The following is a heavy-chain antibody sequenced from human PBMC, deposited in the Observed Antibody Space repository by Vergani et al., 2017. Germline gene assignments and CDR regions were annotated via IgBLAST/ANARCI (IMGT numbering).Heavy chain of an antibody. CDR3: ATVTMVRGVKD. J-gene: IGHJ4*02. CDR1: GGSISSGDYY. V-gene: IGHV4-30-4*08. D-gene: IGHD3-10*01. Sequence: QVQLQESGPGLVKPSQTLSLTCTVSGGSISSGDYYLSWIRQPPGKGLEWIGYIYYSGSTYYNPFLKSRVTISVDTSKNQFSLKLSSVTAADTAVYYCATVTMVRGVKDWGQGTLVTVSS. CDR2: IYYSGST.